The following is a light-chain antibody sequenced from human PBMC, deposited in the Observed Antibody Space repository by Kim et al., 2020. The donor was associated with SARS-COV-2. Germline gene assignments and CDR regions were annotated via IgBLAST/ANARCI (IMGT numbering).Light chain of an antibody. CDR1: QDISDY. CDR3: QHYEAVPYT. Sequence: DIQMTQSPTSLSTSVGDIVTITCQACQDISDYLLWYQQKPGKPPKPLIYEASPLQTGVPSMFSGSGSGTHFTLTISSLHPEDIGTYYCQHYEAVPYTPAQGTKLQI. CDR2: EAS. J-gene: IGKJ2*01. V-gene: IGKV1-33*01.